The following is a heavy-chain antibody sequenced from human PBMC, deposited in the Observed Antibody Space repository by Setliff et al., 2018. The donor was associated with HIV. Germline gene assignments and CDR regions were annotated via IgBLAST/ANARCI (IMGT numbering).Heavy chain of an antibody. CDR1: DDPISSYY. V-gene: IGHV4-4*07. CDR3: ALTGHRLHRGYIDV. D-gene: IGHD6-25*01. J-gene: IGHJ6*03. CDR2: LYVSGDT. Sequence: SDTLSLTCYVTDDPISSYYWSWVRQPAGKGLEWIGRLYVSGDTHYNPSLKSRVTMSLDTSKNHFSLKLKSVTAADTAVYYCALTGHRLHRGYIDVWGKGTTGTV.